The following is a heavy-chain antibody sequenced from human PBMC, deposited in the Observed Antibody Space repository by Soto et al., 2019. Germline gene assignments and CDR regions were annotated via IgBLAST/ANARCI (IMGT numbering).Heavy chain of an antibody. V-gene: IGHV4-61*01. CDR3: ARDLDILTGSNGMDV. D-gene: IGHD3-9*01. CDR2: FYYSGST. CDR1: GGSVSSGSYY. J-gene: IGHJ6*02. Sequence: QVQLQESGPGLVKPSETLSLTCTVSGGSVSSGSYYWSWIRQPPGKGLEWIGYFYYSGSTNYNPSLKSRVTISVDTSKNQFSLKLSSVTAADTAVYYCARDLDILTGSNGMDVWGQGTTVTVSS.